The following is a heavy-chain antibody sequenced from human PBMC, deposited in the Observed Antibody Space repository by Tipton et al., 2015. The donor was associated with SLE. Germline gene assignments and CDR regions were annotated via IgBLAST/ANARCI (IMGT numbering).Heavy chain of an antibody. CDR1: GGSINSHY. CDR2: ISYGGAT. CDR3: ATDPGYWYFDL. J-gene: IGHJ2*01. Sequence: GLVKPSETLSITCTASGGSINSHYWIWIRQPPGKGLEWIGYISYGGATNYNPSLKRRVTISVDTSKNQFSLKLSSVTAADTSGYYCATDPGYWYFDLWGRRTLVTVSS. V-gene: IGHV4-59*11.